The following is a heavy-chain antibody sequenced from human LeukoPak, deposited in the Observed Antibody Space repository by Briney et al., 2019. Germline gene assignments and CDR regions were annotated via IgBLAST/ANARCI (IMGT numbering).Heavy chain of an antibody. D-gene: IGHD2-2*01. V-gene: IGHV3-23*01. CDR3: AKEGCSSNICYGNC. CDR2: IDNSGSST. Sequence: GGSLRLSCAASGFTFSNCAMSWVRQAPGKGLEWVSRIDNSGSSTYYADSVKGRFTISRDNSKNTLYLQMNSLRAEDTALYYCAKEGCSSNICYGNCWDQGTLLTVSS. CDR1: GFTFSNCA. J-gene: IGHJ4*02.